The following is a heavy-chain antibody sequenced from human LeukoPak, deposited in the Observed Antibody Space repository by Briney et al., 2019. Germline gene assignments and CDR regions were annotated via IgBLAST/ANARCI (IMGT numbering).Heavy chain of an antibody. CDR2: IFHTGGGST. D-gene: IGHD6-19*01. CDR1: GGSISSGGYY. Sequence: SQTLSLTCTVSGGSISSGGYYWSWLRQPPGKGLEWIGYIFHTGGGSTSHNPSLKSRVTISVDTSKNQFSLNLNSVTAADTAVYYCARHAVYAGSGWAFDYWGQGTLVTVSS. CDR3: ARHAVYAGSGWAFDY. V-gene: IGHV4-61*08. J-gene: IGHJ4*02.